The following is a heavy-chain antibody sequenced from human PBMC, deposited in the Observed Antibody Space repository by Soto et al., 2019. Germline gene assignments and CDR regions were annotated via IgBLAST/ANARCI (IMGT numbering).Heavy chain of an antibody. CDR3: ARDAGYSSSWYGY. V-gene: IGHV3-33*01. CDR1: GFTFSSYG. D-gene: IGHD6-13*01. J-gene: IGHJ4*02. CDR2: IWYDGSNK. Sequence: QVQLVESGGGVVQPGRSLRLSCAGSGFTFSSYGMHWVRQAPGKGLEWVAVIWYDGSNKYYADSVKGRFTISRDNSKNTLYLQMNSLRAEDTAVYYCARDAGYSSSWYGYWGQGTLVTVSS.